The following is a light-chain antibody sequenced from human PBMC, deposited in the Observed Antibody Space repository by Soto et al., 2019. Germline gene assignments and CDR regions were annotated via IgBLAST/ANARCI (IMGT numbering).Light chain of an antibody. CDR2: SAS. Sequence: DIQLTQSPSFLSASVGDTVTITCRASQGMSTYLAWDQQKPGKVTKLLIRSASTLQSGVPPRFSGGGSGTEFTLTISTLQPDDSGIYYCQQLNGYQLAFGGGTNVEIK. V-gene: IGKV1-9*01. J-gene: IGKJ4*01. CDR3: QQLNGYQLA. CDR1: QGMSTY.